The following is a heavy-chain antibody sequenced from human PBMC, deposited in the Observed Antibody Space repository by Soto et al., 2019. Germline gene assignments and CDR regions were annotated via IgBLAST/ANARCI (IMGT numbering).Heavy chain of an antibody. J-gene: IGHJ4*02. CDR3: ARGVGDPYYYDSSGYYDGFDS. CDR1: SSNSAA. V-gene: IGHV6-1*01. CDR2: TYYSSKWYN. Sequence: SSNSAAWNLIRQSPSRGLEWLGRTYYSSKWYNDYAVSVKSRITINPDTSKNQFSLQLNSVTPEDTAVYYCARGVGDPYYYDSSGYYDGFDSWGQGTLVTVSS. D-gene: IGHD3-22*01.